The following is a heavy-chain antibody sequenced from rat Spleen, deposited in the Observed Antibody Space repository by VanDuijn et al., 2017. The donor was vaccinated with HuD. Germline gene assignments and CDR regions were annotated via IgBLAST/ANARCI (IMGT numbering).Heavy chain of an antibody. CDR1: GFTFSDYN. J-gene: IGHJ3*01. CDR3: ASHYDGTYPFTY. CDR2: ISYDGSST. V-gene: IGHV5-7*01. Sequence: EVQLVESGGGLVQPGRSLKLSCAASGFTFSDYNMAWVRQAPKKGLEWVATISYDGSSTYYRDSVKGRFTISRDNAKSTLYLQIDGLRSEDTASYYCASHYDGTYPFTYWGQGTLVTVSS. D-gene: IGHD1-12*02.